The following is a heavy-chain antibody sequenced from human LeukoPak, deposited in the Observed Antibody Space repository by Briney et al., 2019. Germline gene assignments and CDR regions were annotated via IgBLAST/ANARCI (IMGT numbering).Heavy chain of an antibody. CDR1: GYTFTSYY. CDR3: ARVGHYYDSSGYHGPFDY. J-gene: IGHJ4*02. V-gene: IGHV1-46*01. CDR2: INPSGGST. Sequence: ASVKVSFKASGYTFTSYYMHWVRRAPGQGLEWMGIINPSGGSTSYAHKFQGRVTLTRDTSTSTVYMELSSLRSEDTAMYYCARVGHYYDSSGYHGPFDYWGQGTLVTVSS. D-gene: IGHD3-22*01.